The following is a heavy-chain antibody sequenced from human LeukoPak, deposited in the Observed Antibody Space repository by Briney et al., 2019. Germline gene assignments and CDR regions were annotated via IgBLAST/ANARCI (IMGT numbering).Heavy chain of an antibody. CDR3: ARGGVAAAGTFDY. CDR1: GGSISSYY. D-gene: IGHD6-13*01. V-gene: IGHV4-59*01. CDR2: IYYSGST. J-gene: IGHJ4*02. Sequence: SETLSLTFTVSGGSISSYYWSWIRQPPGKGLEWIGYIYYSGSTNYNPSLKSRFTISVDTSTTQFSLKLSAVTAAATAVYYCARGGVAAAGTFDYWGQGTLVTVSS.